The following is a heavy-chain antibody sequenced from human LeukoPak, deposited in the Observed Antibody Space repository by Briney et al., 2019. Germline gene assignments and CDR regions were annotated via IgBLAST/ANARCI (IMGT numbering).Heavy chain of an antibody. CDR2: IFYSGAT. Sequence: SETLSLTCTVSGDSISINYNWGWIRQPPGKGLEWIGSIFYSGATYYSPSLKSRVTISVDTSKNQLSLKLSSMTAADTAVYYCVRHRQWLLFPDYWGQGTLVTVSS. J-gene: IGHJ4*02. D-gene: IGHD6-19*01. CDR3: VRHRQWLLFPDY. V-gene: IGHV4-39*01. CDR1: GDSISINYN.